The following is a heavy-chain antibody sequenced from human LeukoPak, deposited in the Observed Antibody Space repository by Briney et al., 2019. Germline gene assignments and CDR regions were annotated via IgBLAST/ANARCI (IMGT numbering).Heavy chain of an antibody. CDR1: GYTFTSYA. CDR2: INTNTGNP. CDR3: ARDHFRYFDWFQSHYYYGMDV. V-gene: IGHV7-4-1*02. D-gene: IGHD3-9*01. J-gene: IGHJ6*02. Sequence: ASVKVSCKASGYTFTSYAMNWVRQAPGQGLEWMGWINTNTGNPTYAQGFTGRFVFSLDTSVSSAYLQISSLKAEDTAVYYCARDHFRYFDWFQSHYYYGMDVWGQGTTVTVSS.